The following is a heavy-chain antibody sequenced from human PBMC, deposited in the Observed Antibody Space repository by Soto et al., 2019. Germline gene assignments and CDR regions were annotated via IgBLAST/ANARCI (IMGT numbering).Heavy chain of an antibody. J-gene: IGHJ6*03. CDR2: ISYDGSSK. D-gene: IGHD2-2*01. CDR3: AKSDVALVAMENSYYYCMDV. CDR1: AFAFSSFG. Sequence: QEQLEASGGGVVQPGRSLRLSCAASAFAFSSFGMHWVRQAPGKGLEWVATISYDGSSKYYTDSVKGRFTISRDDSKSTLFLQMSSLRAEDTAVYYCAKSDVALVAMENSYYYCMDVWGKGTTVTVSS. V-gene: IGHV3-30*18.